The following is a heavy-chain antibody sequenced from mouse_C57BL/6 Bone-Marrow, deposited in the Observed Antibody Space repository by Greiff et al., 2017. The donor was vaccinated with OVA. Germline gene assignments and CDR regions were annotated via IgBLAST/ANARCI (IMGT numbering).Heavy chain of an antibody. J-gene: IGHJ3*01. CDR2: IYPGGGYT. Sequence: QVHVKQSGAELVRPGTSVKMSCKASGYTFTNYWIGWAKQRPGHGLEWIGDIYPGGGYTNYNEKFKGKATLTADKSSSTAYMQFSSLTSEDSAIYYCARRGQYSAWFAYWGQGTLVTVSA. V-gene: IGHV1-63*01. CDR3: ARRGQYSAWFAY. D-gene: IGHD3-1*01. CDR1: GYTFTNYW.